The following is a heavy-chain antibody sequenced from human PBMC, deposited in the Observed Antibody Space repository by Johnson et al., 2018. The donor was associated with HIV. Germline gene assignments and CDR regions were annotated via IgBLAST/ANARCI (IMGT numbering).Heavy chain of an antibody. Sequence: QVQLMESGGGVVQPGGSLRLSCAASGFTFSSYAMHWVRQAPGKGLEWVAVISYDGSNKYYADSVKGRFTISRENAKNSLYLQMSSLKTEDTAVYYCATDPAAPSLSGFDIWGQGTMVTVSS. J-gene: IGHJ3*02. CDR2: ISYDGSNK. CDR3: ATDPAAPSLSGFDI. CDR1: GFTFSSYA. V-gene: IGHV3-30-3*02. D-gene: IGHD2-2*01.